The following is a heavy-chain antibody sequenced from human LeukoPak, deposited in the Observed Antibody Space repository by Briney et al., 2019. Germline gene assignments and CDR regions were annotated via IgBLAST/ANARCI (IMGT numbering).Heavy chain of an antibody. V-gene: IGHV1-3*01. CDR2: INAGGGNT. CDR3: ARENIVVVVAAGRWFDP. CDR1: GYTFTSYA. Sequence: GASVKVSCTASGYTFTSYAMHWVRQAPGKRLEWMGGINAGGGNTKYSQKLQGRVTITSNTSASTDYKELSSLRSEDTAVYYCARENIVVVVAAGRWFDPWGQGTLVTVSS. J-gene: IGHJ5*02. D-gene: IGHD2-15*01.